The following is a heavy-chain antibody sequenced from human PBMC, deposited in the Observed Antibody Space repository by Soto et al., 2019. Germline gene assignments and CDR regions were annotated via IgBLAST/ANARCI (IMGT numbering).Heavy chain of an antibody. D-gene: IGHD6-13*01. CDR1: GYTFTSYD. V-gene: IGHV1-8*01. Sequence: GASVKVSCKASGYTFTSYDINWVRQATGQGLEWMGWMNPNSGNTGYAQKFQGRVTMTRNTSISTAYMELSSLRSEDTAVHYCASPTLDRQQLVHGYYYYGMDVWGQGTTVTVSS. CDR2: MNPNSGNT. J-gene: IGHJ6*02. CDR3: ASPTLDRQQLVHGYYYYGMDV.